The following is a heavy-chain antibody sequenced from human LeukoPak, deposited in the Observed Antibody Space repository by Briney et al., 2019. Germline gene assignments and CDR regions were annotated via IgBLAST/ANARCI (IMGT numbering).Heavy chain of an antibody. CDR2: IGPTGFDR. CDR3: ATETNGRHYDY. CDR1: GLTFSTSG. Sequence: GGSLRLSCTASGLTFSTSGFNWVRQAPGKGLEWVASIGPTGFDRYHADSIKGRFTISRDNANNFLYLQMNSLRAEDTAVYYCATETNGRHYDYWGQGTLLTVSS. D-gene: IGHD1-14*01. J-gene: IGHJ4*02. V-gene: IGHV3-21*06.